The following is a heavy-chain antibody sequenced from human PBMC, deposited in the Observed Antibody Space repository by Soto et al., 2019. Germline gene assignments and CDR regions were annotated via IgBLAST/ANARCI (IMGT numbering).Heavy chain of an antibody. CDR2: IYSGGST. Sequence: PGRSLRLSCAASGFTVSSNYMSWVRQAPGKGLEWVSVIYSGGSTYYADSVKGRFTISRDNSKNTLYLQMNSLRAEDTAVYYCAREDDSSGYYYGGAFDIWGQGTMVTVSS. J-gene: IGHJ3*02. V-gene: IGHV3-53*01. D-gene: IGHD3-22*01. CDR3: AREDDSSGYYYGGAFDI. CDR1: GFTVSSNY.